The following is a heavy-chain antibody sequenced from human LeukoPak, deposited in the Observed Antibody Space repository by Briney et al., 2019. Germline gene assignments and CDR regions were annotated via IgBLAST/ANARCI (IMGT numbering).Heavy chain of an antibody. CDR3: ARKGGGQLVNTRRWFDP. V-gene: IGHV4-39*07. J-gene: IGHJ5*02. CDR2: INHSGTT. Sequence: SETLSLTCTVSGDSISSGDYYWSWIRQPPGKGLEWIGEINHSGTTNYNPSLKSRVTISLQTSKHQFSLKMTSVTAADTAVYYCARKGGGQLVNTRRWFDPWGQGTLVTVSS. CDR1: GDSISSGDYY. D-gene: IGHD6-13*01.